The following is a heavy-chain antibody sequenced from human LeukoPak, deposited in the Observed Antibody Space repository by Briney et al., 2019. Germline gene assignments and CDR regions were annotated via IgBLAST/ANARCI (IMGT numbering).Heavy chain of an antibody. Sequence: SVKVSCKASGGTFSSYAISWVRQAPGQGLEWMGGIIPIFGTANYAQKFQGRVTITADESTSTAYMGLSSLRSEDTAVYYCARDLEGQQLLGDAFDIWGQGTMVTVSS. CDR1: GGTFSSYA. CDR2: IIPIFGTA. D-gene: IGHD6-13*01. J-gene: IGHJ3*02. CDR3: ARDLEGQQLLGDAFDI. V-gene: IGHV1-69*13.